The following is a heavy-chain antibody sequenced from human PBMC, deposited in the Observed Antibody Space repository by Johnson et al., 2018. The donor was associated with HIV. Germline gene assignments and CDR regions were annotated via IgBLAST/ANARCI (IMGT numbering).Heavy chain of an antibody. D-gene: IGHD1-1*01. CDR3: ARVPGSRAGDAFDV. Sequence: QVQVVESGGGVVQPGGSLRLSCLASGFSISDSAIHWVRQAPGKGLESVAVISKAGDNEYYAHSVKGRFTISRDNSKNTLYLHMKSLRVEDTALYYCARVPGSRAGDAFDVWGTGTMVTVSS. V-gene: IGHV3-30-3*01. CDR1: GFSISDSA. CDR2: ISKAGDNE. J-gene: IGHJ3*01.